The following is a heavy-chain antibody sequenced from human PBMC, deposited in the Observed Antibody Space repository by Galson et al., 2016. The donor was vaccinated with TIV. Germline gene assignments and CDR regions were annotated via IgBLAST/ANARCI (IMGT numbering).Heavy chain of an antibody. J-gene: IGHJ3*02. V-gene: IGHV4-34*01. CDR1: GGSFNRYY. D-gene: IGHD3-3*01. Sequence: SETLSLTCAVYGGSFNRYYWTWILQPPGKGLEWIGQINHSGSTKYNPSLKSRGTISVDTSKNQFSLKLTSVTAADTAVYYCSSPFPGGDDFWSAYYDAFDIWGQGTMVTVSS. CDR3: SSPFPGGDDFWSAYYDAFDI. CDR2: INHSGST.